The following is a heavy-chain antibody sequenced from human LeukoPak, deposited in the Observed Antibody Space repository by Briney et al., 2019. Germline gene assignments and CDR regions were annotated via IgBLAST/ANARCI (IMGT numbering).Heavy chain of an antibody. J-gene: IGHJ6*03. CDR2: ISAYNGNT. CDR1: GYTFTSYG. D-gene: IGHD6-13*01. CDR3: ARLLGSSWPYYYYYMDV. Sequence: ASVKVSCKASGYTFTSYGISWVRQAPGRGLEWMGWISAYNGNTNYAQKLQGRVTMTTDTSTSTAYMELRSLRSDDTAVYYCARLLGSSWPYYYYYMDVWGKGTTVTVSS. V-gene: IGHV1-18*01.